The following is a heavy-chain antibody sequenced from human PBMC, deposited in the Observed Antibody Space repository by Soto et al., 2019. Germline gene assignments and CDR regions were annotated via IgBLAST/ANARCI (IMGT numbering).Heavy chain of an antibody. CDR1: GFTVSSYG. CDR3: ARVLGGYPNFDF. V-gene: IGHV3-30-3*01. J-gene: IGHJ4*02. Sequence: QVQLVESGGGVVQPGRSLRLSCAASGFTVSSYGLHWVRQAPGKGLKWLAFISYDGSDKFYADSVKGRFTISRDSSKNTLYLQMNSLRAEDTAVYYCARVLGGYPNFDFWVQGTLVTVSS. CDR2: ISYDGSDK. D-gene: IGHD3-22*01.